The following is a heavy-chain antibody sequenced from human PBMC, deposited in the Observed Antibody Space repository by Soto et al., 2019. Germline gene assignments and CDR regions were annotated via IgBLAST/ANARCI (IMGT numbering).Heavy chain of an antibody. D-gene: IGHD6-19*01. CDR3: ARVRADSSGWYGGSDYYYYGMDV. Sequence: PSETLSLTCAVSGGSISSSNWWSWVRQPPGKGLEWIGEIYHSGSTNYNPSLKSRVTISVDKSKNQFSLKLSSVTAADTAVYYCARVRADSSGWYGGSDYYYYGMDVWGQGTTVTVSS. CDR1: GGSISSSNW. J-gene: IGHJ6*02. V-gene: IGHV4-4*02. CDR2: IYHSGST.